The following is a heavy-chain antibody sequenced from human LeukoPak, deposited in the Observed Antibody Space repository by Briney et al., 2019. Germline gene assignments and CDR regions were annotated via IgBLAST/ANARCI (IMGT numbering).Heavy chain of an antibody. CDR3: ARRGYCSGGSCYSSPRDASDI. J-gene: IGHJ3*02. D-gene: IGHD2-15*01. CDR2: ISWNSGSI. Sequence: GGSLRLSCAASGFTFDDYAMHWVRQAPGKGLEWVSGISWNSGSIGYADSVKGRFTISRDNAKNSLYLQMNSLRAEDTALYYCARRGYCSGGSCYSSPRDASDIWGQGTMVTVSS. CDR1: GFTFDDYA. V-gene: IGHV3-9*01.